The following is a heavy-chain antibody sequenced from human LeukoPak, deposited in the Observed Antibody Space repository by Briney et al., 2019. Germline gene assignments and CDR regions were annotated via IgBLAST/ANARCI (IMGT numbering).Heavy chain of an antibody. J-gene: IGHJ5*02. D-gene: IGHD3-10*01. CDR1: GFTFSSYW. CDR3: ARPLGGSGSYYNVNWFDP. CDR2: IKQDGSEK. Sequence: GGSLRLSCAASGFTFSSYWTSWVRQAPGKGLEWVANIKQDGSEKYYVDSVKGRFTISRDNAKNSLYLQMNSLRAEDTAVYYCARPLGGSGSYYNVNWFDPWGQGTLVTVSS. V-gene: IGHV3-7*01.